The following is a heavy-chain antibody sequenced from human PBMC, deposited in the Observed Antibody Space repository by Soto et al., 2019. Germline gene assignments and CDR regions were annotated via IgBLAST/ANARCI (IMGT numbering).Heavy chain of an antibody. J-gene: IGHJ4*02. D-gene: IGHD6-19*01. V-gene: IGHV3-53*01. CDR3: ARDASGPFDY. Sequence: GGSLRLSCSVAGFTVSDSMSWVRQAPGKGLECVSFIHSDGSTHYTDSVRGRFTISRDNSKNTLYLQMDRLRVDDTAVYFCARDASGPFDYWGQGTLVTVSS. CDR1: GFTVSDS. CDR2: IHSDGST.